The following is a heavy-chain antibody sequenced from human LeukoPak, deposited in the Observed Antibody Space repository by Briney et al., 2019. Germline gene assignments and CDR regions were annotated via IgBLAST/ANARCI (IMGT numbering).Heavy chain of an antibody. CDR1: GGSISSSSYY. CDR3: AREVGYCSGGSCYSSYYYMDV. V-gene: IGHV4-39*07. Sequence: SETLSLTCTVSGGSISSSSYYWGWIRQPPGKGLEWIGSIYYSGSTYYNPSLKSRVTISVDTSKNQFSLKLSSVTAADTAVYYCAREVGYCSGGSCYSSYYYMDVWGKGTTVTVSS. J-gene: IGHJ6*03. CDR2: IYYSGST. D-gene: IGHD2-15*01.